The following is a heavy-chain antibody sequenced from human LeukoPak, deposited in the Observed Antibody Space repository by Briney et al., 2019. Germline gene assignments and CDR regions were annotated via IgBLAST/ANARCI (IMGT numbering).Heavy chain of an antibody. CDR1: GGSISSYY. D-gene: IGHD5-18*01. CDR2: IYYSGST. CDR3: ARLWGYSYGKDY. Sequence: SETLSLTCTVSGGSISSYYWSWIRPPPGKGLGWIGYIYYSGSTNYNPSLKSRVTISVDTSKNQFSLKLSSVTAADTAVYYCARLWGYSYGKDYWGQGTLVTVSS. V-gene: IGHV4-59*08. J-gene: IGHJ4*02.